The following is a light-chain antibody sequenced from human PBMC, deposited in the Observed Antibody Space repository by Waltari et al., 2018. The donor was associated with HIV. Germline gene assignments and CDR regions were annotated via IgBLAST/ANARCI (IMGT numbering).Light chain of an antibody. CDR3: QSEDRSATYVI. Sequence: SSELTQPPSVSVFPGQTARITCSGDALPKQYAYWYQPKPGQAPLLVIYKDTDRPSGIPERFSGSSSGTTVTLTISGVQAEDEADYYCQSEDRSATYVIFGGGTKLTVL. CDR2: KDT. J-gene: IGLJ2*01. V-gene: IGLV3-25*03. CDR1: ALPKQY.